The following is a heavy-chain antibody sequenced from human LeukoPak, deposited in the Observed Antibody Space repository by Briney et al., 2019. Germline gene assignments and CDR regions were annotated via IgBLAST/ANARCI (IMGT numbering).Heavy chain of an antibody. V-gene: IGHV3-30-3*01. CDR2: ISYDGSNK. J-gene: IGHJ4*02. CDR3: ARDLGDSSGYYHPYFDY. Sequence: PGGSLRLSCAASGFTFSSYAMHWVRQAPGKGLEWVAVISYDGSNKYYADSVKGRFTISRDNSKNTLYLQMNSLRAEDTAVYYCARDLGDSSGYYHPYFDYWGQGTLVTVSS. D-gene: IGHD3-22*01. CDR1: GFTFSSYA.